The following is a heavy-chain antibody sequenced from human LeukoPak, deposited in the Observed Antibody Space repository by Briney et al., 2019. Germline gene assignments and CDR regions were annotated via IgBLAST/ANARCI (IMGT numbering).Heavy chain of an antibody. Sequence: GGSLRLSCAASGFTFRNYFMHWVRQAPGEGLEWVSVITSDGSQTFYVESVEGRFTISRDNSNKTLYLHMNSLRAEDTAVYFCVIERQDTIVHSGAFDSWGQGTTVTVSA. V-gene: IGHV3-30-3*01. CDR2: ITSDGSQT. CDR3: VIERQDTIVHSGAFDS. J-gene: IGHJ3*02. D-gene: IGHD3-10*01. CDR1: GFTFRNYF.